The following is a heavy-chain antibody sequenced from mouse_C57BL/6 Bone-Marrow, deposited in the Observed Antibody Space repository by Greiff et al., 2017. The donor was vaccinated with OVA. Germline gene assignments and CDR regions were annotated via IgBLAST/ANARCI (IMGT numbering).Heavy chain of an antibody. CDR1: GYTFTDYN. D-gene: IGHD2-4*01. J-gene: IGHJ3*01. V-gene: IGHV1-18*01. Sequence: VHVKQSGPELVKPGASVKIPCKASGYTFTDYNMDWVKQSHGKSLEWIGDINPNNGGTIYNQKFKGKATLTVDKSSSTASLELRSLTSEDTAVYDGARGDYDYDGAAWFAYWGQGTLVTVSA. CDR2: INPNNGGT. CDR3: ARGDYDYDGAAWFAY.